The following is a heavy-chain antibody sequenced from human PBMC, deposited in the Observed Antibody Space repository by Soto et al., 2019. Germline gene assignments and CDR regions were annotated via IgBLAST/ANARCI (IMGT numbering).Heavy chain of an antibody. CDR3: ARPRERYSGIDD. J-gene: IGHJ4*02. CDR2: ILGDGSDK. V-gene: IGHV3-30-3*01. D-gene: IGHD1-1*01. Sequence: QVQLVESGGTVVQPGGSLRLSCAASGFTFYTYTMHWVRQAPGKGLEWVSVILGDGSDKDYADSVKGRFTISRDNSKSTLFLQMNSLTPDDTGVYYCARPRERYSGIDDWGQGTLVTVSS. CDR1: GFTFYTYT.